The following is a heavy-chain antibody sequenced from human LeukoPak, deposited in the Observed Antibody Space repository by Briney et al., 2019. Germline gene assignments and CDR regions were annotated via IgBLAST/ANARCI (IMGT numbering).Heavy chain of an antibody. D-gene: IGHD2-15*01. CDR1: GGTFSSYA. CDR2: IIPIFGTA. J-gene: IGHJ4*02. CDR3: ARVEIDRYCSGGSCYSSDY. Sequence: ASVKVSCKASGGTFSSYAISWVRQAPGQGLEWMGGIIPIFGTANYAQKFQGRVTMTTDTSTSTAYTELRSLGSDDPAVYYCARVEIDRYCSGGSCYSSDYWGQGTLVTVSS. V-gene: IGHV1-69*05.